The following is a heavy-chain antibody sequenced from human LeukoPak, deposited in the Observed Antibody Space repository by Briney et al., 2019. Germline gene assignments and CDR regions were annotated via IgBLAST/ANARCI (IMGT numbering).Heavy chain of an antibody. CDR1: GDSVSGTSAG. J-gene: IGHJ4*02. Sequence: SQTLSLTCVISGDSVSGTSAGWNWIRQSPSRGLERLGRTYYTSTWYNDYAVSVRSRILITPDTSKNQFSLQLNSVTPDDTAVYYCTRGWLQSGFGYWGQGTLVTVSS. D-gene: IGHD5-24*01. CDR3: TRGWLQSGFGY. V-gene: IGHV6-1*01. CDR2: TYYTSTWYN.